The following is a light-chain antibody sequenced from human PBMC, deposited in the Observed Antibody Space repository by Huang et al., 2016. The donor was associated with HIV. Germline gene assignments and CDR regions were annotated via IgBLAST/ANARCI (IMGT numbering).Light chain of an antibody. Sequence: EVLMTQSPDILSVSPGDRATFSCRASQNVGSNLAWYQQRPGQAPRLRIYAASTRATGVPTRFSGGGSGTEFTLTISRLQSEDFATYYCQQYNTWPPWAFGQGTTVEI. CDR2: AAS. J-gene: IGKJ1*01. CDR1: QNVGSN. CDR3: QQYNTWPPWA. V-gene: IGKV3-15*01.